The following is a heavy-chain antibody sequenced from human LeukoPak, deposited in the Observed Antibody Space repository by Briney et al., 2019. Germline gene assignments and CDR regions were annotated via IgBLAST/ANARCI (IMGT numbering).Heavy chain of an antibody. CDR1: GFTIRSYA. CDR2: ISGSGGST. Sequence: GGSLRLSCAASGFTIRSYAMSWVRQAPGKGLEWVSAISGSGGSTYYADSVKGRFTISRDNSKNTLYLQMNSLRAEDTAVYYCAKDHGIAARPAGAFDIWGQGTMVTVSS. D-gene: IGHD6-6*01. V-gene: IGHV3-23*01. CDR3: AKDHGIAARPAGAFDI. J-gene: IGHJ3*02.